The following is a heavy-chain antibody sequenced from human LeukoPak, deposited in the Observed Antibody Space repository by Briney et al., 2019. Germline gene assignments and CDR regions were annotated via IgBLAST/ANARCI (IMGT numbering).Heavy chain of an antibody. D-gene: IGHD2-8*01. Sequence: GASVKVSRKASGYTFTSYYIHWVRQAPGQGLEWMGVINPSGGGTGYAQKFQGRVTMTRDTSTSTVYMDLRSLRSEDTAVYFCARDMLAVPSNWFDPWGQGTLVTVSS. CDR1: GYTFTSYY. V-gene: IGHV1-46*01. CDR2: INPSGGGT. J-gene: IGHJ5*02. CDR3: ARDMLAVPSNWFDP.